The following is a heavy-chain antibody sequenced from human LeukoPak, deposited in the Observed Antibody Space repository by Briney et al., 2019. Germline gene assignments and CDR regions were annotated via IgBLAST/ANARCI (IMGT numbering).Heavy chain of an antibody. Sequence: GGSLRLSCAASGFTFSSYSMTWVRQAPGKGLEWVSSISSSSSYIYYADSVKGRFTISRDNAKNSLYLQMNSLRAEDTAVYYCARDIEVGATEYYFDYWGQGTLVTVSS. CDR3: ARDIEVGATEYYFDY. D-gene: IGHD1-26*01. J-gene: IGHJ4*02. CDR1: GFTFSSYS. CDR2: ISSSSSYI. V-gene: IGHV3-21*01.